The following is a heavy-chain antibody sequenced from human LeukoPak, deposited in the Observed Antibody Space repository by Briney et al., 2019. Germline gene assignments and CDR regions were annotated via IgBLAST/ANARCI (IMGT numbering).Heavy chain of an antibody. CDR1: GGSISSGSYY. D-gene: IGHD6-13*01. Sequence: SQTLSLTCTVSGGSISSGSYYWSWIRQPAGKGLEWIGRIYTSGSTNYNPSLKSRVTISVDTSKNQFSLKLSSVTAADTAVYYCARAGLDSSSWYGLNWFDPWGQGTLVTVSS. CDR3: ARAGLDSSSWYGLNWFDP. J-gene: IGHJ5*02. V-gene: IGHV4-61*02. CDR2: IYTSGST.